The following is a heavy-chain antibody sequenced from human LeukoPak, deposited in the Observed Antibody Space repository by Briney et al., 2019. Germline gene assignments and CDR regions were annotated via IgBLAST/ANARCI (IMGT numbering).Heavy chain of an antibody. V-gene: IGHV4-39*01. CDR1: GGSISSSSYY. CDR2: IYYSGST. D-gene: IGHD6-19*01. CDR3: ARRSGWYSA. J-gene: IGHJ5*02. Sequence: SETLSLTCTVSGGSISSSSYYWGWIRQPPGQGLEWIGSIYYSGSTYYNPSLKSRVTISVDTSKNQFSLKLSSVTAADTAVYYCARRSGWYSAWGQGTLVTVSS.